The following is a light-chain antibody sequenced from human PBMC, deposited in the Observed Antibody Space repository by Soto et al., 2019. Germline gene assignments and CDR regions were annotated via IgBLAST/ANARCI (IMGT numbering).Light chain of an antibody. CDR1: GSDVGYYNY. CDR3: SSYTSSRSYV. V-gene: IGLV2-14*01. J-gene: IGLJ1*01. CDR2: EVS. Sequence: QSALTQPASVSGSPGQSITISCTGTGSDVGYYNYASWYQQHPGKAPKLMIYEVSNRPSGVSNRFSGSKSVNTASLTISGLQAEDEADYYCSSYTSSRSYVFGTGTKVTVL.